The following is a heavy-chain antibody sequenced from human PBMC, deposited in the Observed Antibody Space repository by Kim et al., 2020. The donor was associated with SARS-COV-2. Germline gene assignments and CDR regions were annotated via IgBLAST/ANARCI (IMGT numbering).Heavy chain of an antibody. D-gene: IGHD3-10*01. CDR1: GYTFTNYY. CDR3: ARDRGMAAPFLVH. V-gene: IGHV1-46*01. CDR2: INLSGGST. Sequence: ASVKVSCKSSGYTFTNYYMHWVRQAPGQGPEWMGVINLSGGSTSYAQRFQGRVTVTRDTSTSTVYMELRSLTPEDTAVYYCARDRGMAAPFLVHWGKGTLVTVSS. J-gene: IGHJ4*02.